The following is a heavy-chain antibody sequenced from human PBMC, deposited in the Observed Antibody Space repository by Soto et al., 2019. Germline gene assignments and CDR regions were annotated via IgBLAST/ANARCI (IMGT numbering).Heavy chain of an antibody. D-gene: IGHD2-15*01. CDR2: IDWDDDK. J-gene: IGHJ4*02. CDR3: ARMFHCSGGTCPFDY. V-gene: IGHV2-70*04. CDR1: GFSLSTSGMR. Sequence: SGPTLVNPTQTLTLTSTFSGFSLSTSGMRVSWIRQPPGKALEWLARIDWDDDKFYNTSLKTRLTISKDSSKNQVVLTVTNMDPVDTATYYCARMFHCSGGTCPFDYWGQGALVTFSS.